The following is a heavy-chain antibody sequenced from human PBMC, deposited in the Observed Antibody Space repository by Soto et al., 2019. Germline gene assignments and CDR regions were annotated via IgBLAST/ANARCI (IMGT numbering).Heavy chain of an antibody. CDR3: VGHGMDYYDSSGYYYSPYYFDY. Sequence: QLQLQESGPGLVKPSETLSLTCTVSGGSISSSSYYWGWIRQPPGKGLEWIGSIYYSGSTYYNPSLKSRVTISVDTSKNQFSLKLSSVTAADTAVYYCVGHGMDYYDSSGYYYSPYYFDYWGQGTLVTVSS. V-gene: IGHV4-39*01. CDR1: GGSISSSSYY. D-gene: IGHD3-22*01. CDR2: IYYSGST. J-gene: IGHJ4*02.